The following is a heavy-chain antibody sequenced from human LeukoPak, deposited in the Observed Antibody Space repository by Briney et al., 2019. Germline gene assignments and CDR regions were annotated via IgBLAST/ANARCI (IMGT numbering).Heavy chain of an antibody. CDR2: ISTDGKDK. CDR3: AKDQKWGPAGYYFDS. CDR1: GFTLSTYA. Sequence: PGGSLRLSCAASGFTLSTYAMHWVRQAPGKGLEWVTVISTDGKDKKYADSVKGRFAISRDNFKNTMELQMNSLRGEDTAVYYCAKDQKWGPAGYYFDSWGQGTLVTVSS. J-gene: IGHJ4*02. D-gene: IGHD2-2*01. V-gene: IGHV3-30*18.